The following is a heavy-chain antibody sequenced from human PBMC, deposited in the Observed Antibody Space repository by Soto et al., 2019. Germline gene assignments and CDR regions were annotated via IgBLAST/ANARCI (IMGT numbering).Heavy chain of an antibody. CDR1: GFTFSSYG. Sequence: PGGSLRLSCAASGFTFSSYGMHWVRQAPGKGLEWVAVISYDGSNKYYADSVKGRFTISRDNSKNTLYLQMNSLRAEDTAVYYCAKGGYCSGGSCYREYYYYGMDVWGQGTTVTVSS. CDR2: ISYDGSNK. D-gene: IGHD2-15*01. J-gene: IGHJ6*02. V-gene: IGHV3-30*18. CDR3: AKGGYCSGGSCYREYYYYGMDV.